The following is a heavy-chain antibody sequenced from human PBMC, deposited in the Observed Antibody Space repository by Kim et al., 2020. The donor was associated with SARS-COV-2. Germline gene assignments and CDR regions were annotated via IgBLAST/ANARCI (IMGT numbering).Heavy chain of an antibody. V-gene: IGHV3-23*01. J-gene: IGHJ4*02. D-gene: IGHD3-9*01. CDR3: AKVSDILPRKPNVDY. Sequence: DSVKGRYTISRDNSKNTLYLQMNSLRAEDTAVYYCAKVSDILPRKPNVDYWGQGTLVTVSS.